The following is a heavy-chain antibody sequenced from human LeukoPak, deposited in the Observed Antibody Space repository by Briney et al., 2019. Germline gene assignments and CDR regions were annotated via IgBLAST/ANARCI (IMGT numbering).Heavy chain of an antibody. V-gene: IGHV3-7*01. CDR1: GFTFSRYW. CDR2: IKQDRSEK. J-gene: IGHJ4*02. CDR3: AREISWLLDF. Sequence: GGSLRLSCAASGFTFSRYWMSWVRQAPGKGLEWVANIKQDRSEKDYVDSVKGRFTISRDNAKNSLYLQMNSLTAEDTAVYYCAREISWLLDFWGQGTLVTVSS. D-gene: IGHD5-18*01.